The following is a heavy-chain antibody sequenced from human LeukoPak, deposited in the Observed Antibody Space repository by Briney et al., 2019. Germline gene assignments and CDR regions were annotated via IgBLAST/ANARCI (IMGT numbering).Heavy chain of an antibody. CDR1: GGSISSYY. CDR3: ASLWNTAMAPAY. J-gene: IGHJ4*02. CDR2: IYYSGST. D-gene: IGHD5-18*01. V-gene: IGHV4-59*01. Sequence: PSETLSLTCTVSGGSISSYYWSWIRQPPGKGLEWIGYIYYSGSTNYNPSLKSRVTISVDTSKNQFSLKLSSVTAADTAVYYCASLWNTAMAPAYWGQGTLVTVSS.